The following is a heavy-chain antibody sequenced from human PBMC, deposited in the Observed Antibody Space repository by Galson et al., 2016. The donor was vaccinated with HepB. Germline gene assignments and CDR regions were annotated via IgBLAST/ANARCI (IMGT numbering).Heavy chain of an antibody. CDR3: GTSVGFGLVNYYGMGV. J-gene: IGHJ6*02. CDR1: GYSFTNHW. CDR2: IYLGDSDT. D-gene: IGHD3-3*01. V-gene: IGHV5-51*01. Sequence: QSGAEVKKPGESLKISCKGSGYSFTNHWIGWVRQMPGKGLEWMGIIYLGDSDTRYSPSFQGQVTISADKSINTAYLQWSSLKASDTSMYYCGTSVGFGLVNYYGMGVWGQGTTVTVSS.